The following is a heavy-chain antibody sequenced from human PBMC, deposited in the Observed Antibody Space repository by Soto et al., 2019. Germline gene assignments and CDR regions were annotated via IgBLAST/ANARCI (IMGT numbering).Heavy chain of an antibody. CDR1: GFTFSSYS. V-gene: IGHV3-21*01. J-gene: IGHJ3*02. D-gene: IGHD3-3*01. CDR2: ISSSSSYI. CDR3: ARDESNYDFWSGYYGIVAFDI. Sequence: PGGSLRLSCAASGFTFSSYSMNWVRQAPGKGLEWVSSISSSSSYIYYADSVKGRFTISRDNAKNSLYLQMNSLRAEDTAVYYCARDESNYDFWSGYYGIVAFDIWGQGTMVTVSS.